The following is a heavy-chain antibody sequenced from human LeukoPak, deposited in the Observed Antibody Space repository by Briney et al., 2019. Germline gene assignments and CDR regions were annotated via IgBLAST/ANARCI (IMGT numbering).Heavy chain of an antibody. CDR2: ISGSGGST. D-gene: IGHD3-10*01. J-gene: IGHJ6*02. CDR1: GFTFSSYA. CDR3: AKDGALLWFGEPHASYYGMDV. V-gene: IGHV3-23*01. Sequence: PGGSLRLSCAASGFTFSSYAMSWVRQAPGKGLEWVSAISGSGGSTYYADSVKGRFTISRDNSKNTLYLQMNSLRAEDTAVYYCAKDGALLWFGEPHASYYGMDVWGQGTTVTVSS.